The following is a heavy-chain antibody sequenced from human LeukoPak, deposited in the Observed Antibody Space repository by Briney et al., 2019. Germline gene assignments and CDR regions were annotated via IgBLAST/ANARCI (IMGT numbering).Heavy chain of an antibody. CDR1: GGSFSGYY. CDR2: INHSGST. J-gene: IGHJ6*02. CDR3: ARGNRENYYYGMDV. Sequence: SETLSLTCAVHGGSFSGYYWSWIRQPPGKGLEWIGEINHSGSTNYNPSLKSRVTISVDTSKNQFSLKLSSVTAADTAVYYCARGNRENYYYGMDVWGQGTTVTVSS. D-gene: IGHD1-14*01. V-gene: IGHV4-34*01.